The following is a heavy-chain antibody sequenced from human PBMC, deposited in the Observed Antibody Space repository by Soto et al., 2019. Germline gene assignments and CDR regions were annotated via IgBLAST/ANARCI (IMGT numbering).Heavy chain of an antibody. D-gene: IGHD3-10*01. CDR1: GGSISSYY. CDR2: IYYSGST. CDR3: AREHNRGGAFDI. J-gene: IGHJ3*02. Sequence: SETLSLTCTVSGGSISSYYWSWIRQPPGKGLEWIGYIYYSGSTNYNPSLKSRVTISVDTSKNQFSLKLSSVTAVDTAVYYCAREHNRGGAFDIWGQGTMVTVSS. V-gene: IGHV4-59*01.